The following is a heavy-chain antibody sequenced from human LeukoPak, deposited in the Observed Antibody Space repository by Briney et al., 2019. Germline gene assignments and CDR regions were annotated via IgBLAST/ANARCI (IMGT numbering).Heavy chain of an antibody. CDR1: GGTYSSFA. CDR3: ATIYGVITTGEDAFDV. Sequence: ASVKVSCKAPGGTYSSFAINWVRQAPGQGLEWMGGIIPIFGTANYAQKFQGRVTITADESTSTAYMELSSLRSEDTAMYYCATIYGVITTGEDAFDVWGQGTMVTVSS. CDR2: IIPIFGTA. V-gene: IGHV1-69*13. J-gene: IGHJ3*01. D-gene: IGHD3-22*01.